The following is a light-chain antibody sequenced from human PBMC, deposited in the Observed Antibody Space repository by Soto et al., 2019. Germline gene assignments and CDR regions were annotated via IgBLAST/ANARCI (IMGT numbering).Light chain of an antibody. V-gene: IGKV3-20*01. CDR3: HQYDSWT. J-gene: IGKJ1*01. Sequence: EIVLTQSPGTLSLSPGERATLSCRASQSFNSIYLAWYQQTPGQAPRLLIYGASSRATGIPVRFSGSGSGTDFTLTISRLEPEDFAVYYDHQYDSWTFGQGTKVEIK. CDR1: QSFNSIY. CDR2: GAS.